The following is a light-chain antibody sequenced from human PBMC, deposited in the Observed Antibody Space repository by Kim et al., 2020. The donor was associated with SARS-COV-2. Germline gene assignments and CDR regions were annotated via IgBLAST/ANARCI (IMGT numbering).Light chain of an antibody. Sequence: EVVMTQSPATLSVSPGERATLSCRASQSVSSNLAWYQQKPGQAPRLLIYGASTRATGIPGRFSGSGSGTEFTLTISSLQSEDFAVYYCQQYDNWPTLTFGGGTKVDIK. V-gene: IGKV3-15*01. CDR2: GAS. CDR1: QSVSSN. CDR3: QQYDNWPTLT. J-gene: IGKJ4*01.